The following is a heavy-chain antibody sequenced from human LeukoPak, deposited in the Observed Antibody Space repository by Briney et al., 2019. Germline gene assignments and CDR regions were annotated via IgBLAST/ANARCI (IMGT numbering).Heavy chain of an antibody. CDR2: IYSNGIT. CDR1: GGSISSYY. V-gene: IGHV4-59*01. D-gene: IGHD3-16*01. Sequence: SETLSLTCTVSGGSISSYYWSWIRQPLGKGPEWIGYIYSNGITNYNPSLKSRVTISVDTSKNQFSLKLSSVTAADTAVYYCAGGSGYYFDYWGQGTLVTVSS. J-gene: IGHJ4*02. CDR3: AGGSGYYFDY.